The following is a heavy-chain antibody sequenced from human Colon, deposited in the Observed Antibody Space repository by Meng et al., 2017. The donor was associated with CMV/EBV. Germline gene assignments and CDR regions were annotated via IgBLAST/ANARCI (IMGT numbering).Heavy chain of an antibody. CDR1: GFTFSSYA. CDR2: IYGNGDDST. V-gene: IGHV3-23*03. J-gene: IGHJ4*02. Sequence: GGSLRLSCAASGFTFSSYAMSWVRQAPGRGLQWVSLIYGNGDDSTFYEEFVKGRFTISRDDSMNTLYLQINGLRAEDTAVYYCAKPSDTKSFTIDNWGQGALVTVSS. CDR3: AKPSDTKSFTIDN. D-gene: IGHD3-3*01.